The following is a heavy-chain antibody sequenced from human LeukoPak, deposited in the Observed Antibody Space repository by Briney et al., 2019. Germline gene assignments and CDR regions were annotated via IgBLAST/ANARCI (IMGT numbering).Heavy chain of an antibody. CDR3: ARVKDSGYDPYYYYGMDV. Sequence: GGSLSLFCAASGFTLSSYSVNWVRQAPGKGLEWVSSISSSSSYIYYADSAKGRFTISRDNAKNSLYLQMNSLRAEDTAVYYGARVKDSGYDPYYYYGMDVWGKGTMVTVSS. D-gene: IGHD5-12*01. J-gene: IGHJ6*04. CDR2: ISSSSSYI. V-gene: IGHV3-21*01. CDR1: GFTLSSYS.